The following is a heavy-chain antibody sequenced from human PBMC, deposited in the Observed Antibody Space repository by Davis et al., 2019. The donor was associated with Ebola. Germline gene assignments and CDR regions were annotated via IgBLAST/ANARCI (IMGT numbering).Heavy chain of an antibody. CDR1: GFTFSSYW. CDR2: INSDGSST. Sequence: GESLKISCAASGFTFSSYWMHWVRQAPGKGLVWVSRINSDGSSTSYADSVKGRFTISRDNSKNTLYLQMNSLRAEDTAVYYCARDALHSSGWGLFDYWGQGTLVTVSS. V-gene: IGHV3-74*01. CDR3: ARDALHSSGWGLFDY. D-gene: IGHD6-19*01. J-gene: IGHJ4*02.